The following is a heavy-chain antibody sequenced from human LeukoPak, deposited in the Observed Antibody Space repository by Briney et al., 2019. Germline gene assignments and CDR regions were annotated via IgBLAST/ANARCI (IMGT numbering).Heavy chain of an antibody. D-gene: IGHD4-17*01. Sequence: RAGGSLRLSCEASGFTFSNYGMHWVRQAPGKGLEWVSAISGSGGSTYYADSVKGRFTISRDNSKNTLYLQMNSLRAEDTAVYYCAKVTTEIYGDYIIGGDFDYWGQGTLVTVSS. CDR3: AKVTTEIYGDYIIGGDFDY. V-gene: IGHV3-23*01. J-gene: IGHJ4*02. CDR2: ISGSGGST. CDR1: GFTFSNYG.